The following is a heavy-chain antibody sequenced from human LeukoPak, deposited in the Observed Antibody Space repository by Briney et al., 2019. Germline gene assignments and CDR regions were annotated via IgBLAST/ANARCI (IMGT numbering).Heavy chain of an antibody. CDR2: IKEDGTET. Sequence: GGSLRLSCAASGFMFSSNWMSWVRLAPGKGLEWVANIKEDGTETYYVDSVKGRFTISRDNAKNSLYLQMNSLRVEDTAVYYCAKEGRSLQTYWGQGTLVTVYS. V-gene: IGHV3-7*03. CDR1: GFMFSSNW. D-gene: IGHD5-24*01. J-gene: IGHJ4*02. CDR3: AKEGRSLQTY.